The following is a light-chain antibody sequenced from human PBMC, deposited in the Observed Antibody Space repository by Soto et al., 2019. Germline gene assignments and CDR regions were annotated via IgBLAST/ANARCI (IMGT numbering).Light chain of an antibody. V-gene: IGLV2-14*01. J-gene: IGLJ1*01. Sequence: SELTHAASVSGSPLQSIAISCTSTSSDVGGYDYVSWYQQQPDKAPKLMIYEVTKRPSGVSNRFSGSKSGNTASLTISGLQAEDEADYYCSSHTSGSTRVFGTRTKVTVL. CDR2: EVT. CDR3: SSHTSGSTRV. CDR1: SSDVGGYDY.